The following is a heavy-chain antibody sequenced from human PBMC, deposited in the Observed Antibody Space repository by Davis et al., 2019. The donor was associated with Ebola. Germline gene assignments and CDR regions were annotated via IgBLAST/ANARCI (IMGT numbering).Heavy chain of an antibody. V-gene: IGHV4-39*07. Sequence: PSETLSLTCTVSGGPISSSTYYWGWIRQPPGMRLEWVGSICYSGSTYYNPSLKSRVTMSVDTSKNQFSLKLSSVTAADTAVYYCARDHSSSFGHFDYWGQGTLVTVSS. CDR1: GGPISSSTYY. CDR2: ICYSGST. J-gene: IGHJ4*02. CDR3: ARDHSSSFGHFDY. D-gene: IGHD6-13*01.